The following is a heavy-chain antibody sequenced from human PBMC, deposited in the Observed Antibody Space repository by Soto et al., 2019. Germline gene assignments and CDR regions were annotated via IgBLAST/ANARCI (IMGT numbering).Heavy chain of an antibody. V-gene: IGHV4-4*02. Sequence: QVQLQESGPGLVKPSGTLSLTCAVSGASISSTKWWSWVRQPPGKGLEWIGEISHSGDTNYNPSLQRRVTISGDKSKNQLSLKLSSVTAAATAVYYCARDTSEYCSSTNCYVWGQGTLVTVSS. CDR2: ISHSGDT. J-gene: IGHJ4*02. CDR1: GASISSTKW. D-gene: IGHD2-2*01. CDR3: ARDTSEYCSSTNCYV.